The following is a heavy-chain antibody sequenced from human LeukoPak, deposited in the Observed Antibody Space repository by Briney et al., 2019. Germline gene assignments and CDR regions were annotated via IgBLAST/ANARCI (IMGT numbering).Heavy chain of an antibody. CDR1: GYSISSGDY. V-gene: IGHV4-38-2*01. CDR3: ARNRSEPLGNGGSFDY. Sequence: PSETLSLTCAVSGYSISSGDYWGWIRQPTGKGLEWIGSIFNSGSTYYNPSLKSRVTISADTSKRHFSLKLSSVTAADTAVYYCARNRSEPLGNGGSFDYWGQGTLVTVSS. CDR2: IFNSGST. J-gene: IGHJ4*02. D-gene: IGHD3-16*01.